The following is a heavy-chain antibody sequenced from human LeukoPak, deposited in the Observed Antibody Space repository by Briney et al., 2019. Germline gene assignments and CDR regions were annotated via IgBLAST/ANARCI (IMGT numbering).Heavy chain of an antibody. D-gene: IGHD5-18*01. Sequence: GGSLRLSCAASGFTFSSYWMHWVRQVPGKGLVWVSRIHGDGTITNYEDSVKGRFTISRDNAKNSLYLQMNSLRAEDTALYYCAKVGSYGYPYFQHWGQGTLVTVSS. CDR2: IHGDGTIT. CDR1: GFTFSSYW. J-gene: IGHJ1*01. CDR3: AKVGSYGYPYFQH. V-gene: IGHV3-74*01.